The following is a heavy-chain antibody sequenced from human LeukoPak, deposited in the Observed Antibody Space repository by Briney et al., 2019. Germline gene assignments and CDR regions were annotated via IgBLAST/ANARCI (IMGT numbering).Heavy chain of an antibody. CDR1: GYSFSTYW. Sequence: GESLKISCKGSGYSFSTYWIGWVRQMPGKGLECLGVIYPGDSDTRYSPSFQGQVTISADKSISTAYLQWSSLKASDTAMYYCARQSRAQYCSGGSCKYYFDYWGQGTLVTVSS. CDR2: IYPGDSDT. J-gene: IGHJ4*02. CDR3: ARQSRAQYCSGGSCKYYFDY. V-gene: IGHV5-51*01. D-gene: IGHD2-15*01.